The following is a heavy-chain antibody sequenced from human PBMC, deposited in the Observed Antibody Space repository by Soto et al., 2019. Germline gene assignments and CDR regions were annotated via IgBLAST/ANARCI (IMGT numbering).Heavy chain of an antibody. CDR3: AKETRYCTNGVCPYYYYYGMDV. J-gene: IGHJ6*02. CDR1: GFTFSSYG. D-gene: IGHD2-8*01. V-gene: IGHV3-30*18. Sequence: ESGGGVVQPGRSLRLSCAASGFTFSSYGMHWVRQAPGKGLEWVAVISYDGSNKYYADSVKGRFTISRDNSKNTLYLQMNSLRAEDTAVYYCAKETRYCTNGVCPYYYYYGMDVWGQGTTVTVSS. CDR2: ISYDGSNK.